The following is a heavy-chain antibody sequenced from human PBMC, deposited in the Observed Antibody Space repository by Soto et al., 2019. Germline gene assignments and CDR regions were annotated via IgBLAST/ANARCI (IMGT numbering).Heavy chain of an antibody. J-gene: IGHJ3*02. V-gene: IGHV1-69*02. Sequence: QVQLVQSGAEVKKPGSSVKVSCKASGGTFSSYTISWVRQAPGQGLEWMGRSIPILGIANYAQKFQGRVTTTADNSTSTAYMELSSLRSEDTAVYYCFTVTTPKEIYLVSSDAFDIWGQGTMVTVSS. CDR1: GGTFSSYT. CDR2: SIPILGIA. CDR3: FTVTTPKEIYLVSSDAFDI. D-gene: IGHD4-17*01.